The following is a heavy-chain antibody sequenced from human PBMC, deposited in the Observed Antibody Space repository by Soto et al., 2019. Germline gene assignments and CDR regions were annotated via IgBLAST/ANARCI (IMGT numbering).Heavy chain of an antibody. Sequence: QAGGSLRLSCAASGFTFSSYGMHWVRQAPGKGLEWVAVISYDGSNKYYADSVKGRFTISRDNSKNTLYLQMNSLRAEDTAVYYCAKEPYGLRLGELSLWYGMDVWGQGTTVTVSS. D-gene: IGHD3-16*02. J-gene: IGHJ6*02. V-gene: IGHV3-30*18. CDR1: GFTFSSYG. CDR2: ISYDGSNK. CDR3: AKEPYGLRLGELSLWYGMDV.